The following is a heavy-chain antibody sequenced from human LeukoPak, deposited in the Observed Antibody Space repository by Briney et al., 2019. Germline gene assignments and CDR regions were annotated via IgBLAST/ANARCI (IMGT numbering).Heavy chain of an antibody. D-gene: IGHD4-17*01. J-gene: IGHJ4*02. CDR2: INQDGSEK. Sequence: GGSLRLSCAASGFTFINYWMSWVRQAPGKGLEWVGNINQDGSEKYYGDSVKDRFTISRDNAKNSLYLQMNSLRAEDTAVYYCAKGRLRFDYWGQGTLVTVSS. V-gene: IGHV3-7*01. CDR3: AKGRLRFDY. CDR1: GFTFINYW.